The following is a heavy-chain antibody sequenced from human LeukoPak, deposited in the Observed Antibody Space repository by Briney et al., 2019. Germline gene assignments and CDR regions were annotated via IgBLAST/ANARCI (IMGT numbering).Heavy chain of an antibody. CDR1: GFTFSSYS. CDR2: ISSSSIYI. Sequence: GGSLRLSCAASGFTFSSYSMNWVRQAPGKGLECVSSISSSSIYIYYADSVKGRFTISRDNAKTSLYQQMNSLRTEHTALYYCARDPRFLEWFLDYWGQGTLVTVSS. V-gene: IGHV3-21*01. CDR3: ARDPRFLEWFLDY. J-gene: IGHJ4*02. D-gene: IGHD3-3*01.